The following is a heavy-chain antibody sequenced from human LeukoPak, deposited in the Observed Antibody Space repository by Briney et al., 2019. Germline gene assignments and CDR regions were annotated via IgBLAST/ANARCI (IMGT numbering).Heavy chain of an antibody. CDR2: ISRSGSTI. CDR3: AREPSDYAFWSVKTVYYYYMDV. J-gene: IGHJ6*03. D-gene: IGHD3-3*01. V-gene: IGHV3-48*03. Sequence: GGSLRPSCAASGFTFSSYEMNWVRQAPGKGLQWVSYISRSGSTIYYADSVKGRFTISRDNAKNSLYLQMNSLRAGDTAVYYCAREPSDYAFWSVKTVYYYYMDVWSKGTTVTVSS. CDR1: GFTFSSYE.